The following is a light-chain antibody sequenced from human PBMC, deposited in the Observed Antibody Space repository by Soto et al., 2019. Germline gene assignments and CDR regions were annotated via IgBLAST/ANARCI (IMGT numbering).Light chain of an antibody. V-gene: IGKV1-5*03. CDR1: QSISTW. J-gene: IGKJ1*01. Sequence: DIQMTQSPSTLSASVGDRVTITCRASQSISTWLAWYQQKPGKAPKVLIYKASSLESGVPSRFSGSGSGTEFTRTISSLQPDDFATYYCQQYNSYSRTFGQGTKV. CDR2: KAS. CDR3: QQYNSYSRT.